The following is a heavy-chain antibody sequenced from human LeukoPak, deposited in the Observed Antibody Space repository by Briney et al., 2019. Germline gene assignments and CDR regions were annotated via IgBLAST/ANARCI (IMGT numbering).Heavy chain of an antibody. D-gene: IGHD6-19*01. CDR3: ARERWLGHSLDY. Sequence: SETLSLTCTVSGGSVSSGNYWSWIRQPPGKGLGWIGYIYYSGSTNYNPSLKSRVTISVDTSKNQFSLKLSSVTAADTAMYYCARERWLGHSLDYWGQGTLVTVSS. J-gene: IGHJ4*02. CDR2: IYYSGST. V-gene: IGHV4-61*01. CDR1: GGSVSSGNY.